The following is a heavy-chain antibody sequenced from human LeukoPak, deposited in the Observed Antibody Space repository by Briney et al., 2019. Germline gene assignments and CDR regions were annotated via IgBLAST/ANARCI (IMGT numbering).Heavy chain of an antibody. CDR1: GGSISSSNW. J-gene: IGHJ6*03. Sequence: PSGTLSLTCAVSGGSISSSNWWSWVRQPPGKGLEWIGEIYHSGSTYYNPSLKSRVTISVDTSKNQFSLKLSSVTAADTAVYYCARDRAAANYYYYMDVWGKGTTVTVSS. CDR3: ARDRAAANYYYYMDV. D-gene: IGHD6-25*01. CDR2: IYHSGST. V-gene: IGHV4-4*02.